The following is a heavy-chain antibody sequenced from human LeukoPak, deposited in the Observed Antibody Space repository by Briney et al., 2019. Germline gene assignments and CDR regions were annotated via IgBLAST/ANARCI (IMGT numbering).Heavy chain of an antibody. D-gene: IGHD6-13*01. CDR1: GYTFTGYY. V-gene: IGHV1-2*02. CDR3: ARDRLRIAAAGTPCLY. Sequence: GASVKVSCKASGYTFTGYYMHWVRQAPGQGLEWMGWINPNSGGTNYAQKFQGRVTMTRDTSISTAYMELSRLRSDDTAVYYRARDRLRIAAAGTPCLYWGQGTLVTVSS. J-gene: IGHJ4*02. CDR2: INPNSGGT.